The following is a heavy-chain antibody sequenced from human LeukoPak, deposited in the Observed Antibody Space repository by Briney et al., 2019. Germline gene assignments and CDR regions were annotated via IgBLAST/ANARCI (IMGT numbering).Heavy chain of an antibody. J-gene: IGHJ4*02. CDR3: GSGLFQWPARIAY. CDR1: GGAFNNYC. D-gene: IGHD6-19*01. CDR2: FDKSGST. Sequence: PSETLSLTCTVSGGAFNNYCWSWIRQPPGKGLEWIGFFDKSGSTNYNPSLKSRVTISVDTSKNQVSLKLNSVTAADTAVYYCGSGLFQWPARIAYGGRGTPVTVYS. V-gene: IGHV4-4*08.